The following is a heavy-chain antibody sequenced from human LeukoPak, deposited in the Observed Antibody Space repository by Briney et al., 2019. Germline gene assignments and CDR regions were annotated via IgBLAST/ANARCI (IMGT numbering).Heavy chain of an antibody. V-gene: IGHV4-4*07. CDR2: IYSSGST. D-gene: IGHD6-6*01. CDR1: GASITSFH. Sequence: SETLSLTCTVSGASITSFHWTWIRQPAGKGLEWIGLIYSSGSTIYNPSLQSRVAMSVDMTRNQLSLKLSSVTAADTAMYYCARKDGDYWGQGTLVTVSS. CDR3: ARKDGDY. J-gene: IGHJ4*02.